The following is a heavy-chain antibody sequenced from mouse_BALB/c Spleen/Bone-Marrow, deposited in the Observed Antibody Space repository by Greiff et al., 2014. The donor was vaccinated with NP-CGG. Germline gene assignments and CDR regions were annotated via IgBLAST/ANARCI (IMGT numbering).Heavy chain of an antibody. Sequence: ESGAELVKPGASVKLSCKASGYTFTSYWMHWVKQRPGQGLEWIGEINPSDGRTNYNEKFKNKATLTVDKSSSTAYMQLSSLTSEDSAVYYCARDYGYDAGFACFVYWGQGTLVTVSA. J-gene: IGHJ3*01. V-gene: IGHV1S81*02. CDR2: INPSDGRT. CDR1: GYTFTSYW. CDR3: ARDYGYDAGFACFVY. D-gene: IGHD2-14*01.